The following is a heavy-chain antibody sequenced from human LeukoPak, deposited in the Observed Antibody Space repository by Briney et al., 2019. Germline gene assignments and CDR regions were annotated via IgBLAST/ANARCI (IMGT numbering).Heavy chain of an antibody. V-gene: IGHV3-49*03. CDR3: TRDPYYDSSGYYLSDYFDY. Sequence: GGSLRLSCTTSGFTFGDYTMSWIRQAPGKGLEWVGFIRSKGFRGTTEYAASVKGRFTISRDDSKSITYLQMNSLKTEDTAVYYCTRDPYYDSSGYYLSDYFDYWGQGTLVTVSS. D-gene: IGHD3-22*01. CDR2: IRSKGFRGTT. J-gene: IGHJ4*02. CDR1: GFTFGDYT.